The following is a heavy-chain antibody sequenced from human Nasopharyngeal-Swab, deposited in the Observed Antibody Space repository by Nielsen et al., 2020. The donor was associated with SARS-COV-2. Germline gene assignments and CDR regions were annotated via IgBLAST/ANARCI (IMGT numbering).Heavy chain of an antibody. Sequence: SGPLSLTGTVSGTSITSSVYYGGWIRQPTGKGLEWIGSIHYSGSTYYNPSLKSRVTISVDTSKNQFSLKLSSVTTADTAVYYCARGPRYCSGGSCYQVFYYYMDVWGKGTTVTVSS. CDR3: ARGPRYCSGGSCYQVFYYYMDV. J-gene: IGHJ6*03. CDR1: GTSITSSVYY. CDR2: IHYSGST. D-gene: IGHD2-15*01. V-gene: IGHV4-39*07.